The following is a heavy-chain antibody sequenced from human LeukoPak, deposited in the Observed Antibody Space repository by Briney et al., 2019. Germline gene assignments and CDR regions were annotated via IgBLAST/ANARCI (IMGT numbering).Heavy chain of an antibody. CDR1: VGSFDDYY. CDR2: ILQSGDT. Sequence: SETLSLTCAIYVGSFDDYYWSWIRQSPGKGLECIGEILQSGDTNYNPSLKSRVTISLDTSKNQFSMKLMSVTAADTAVYYCASLMQGSGSYSNYYYGIDVWGKGTTVIVSS. J-gene: IGHJ6*04. CDR3: ASLMQGSGSYSNYYYGIDV. V-gene: IGHV4-34*12. D-gene: IGHD3-10*01.